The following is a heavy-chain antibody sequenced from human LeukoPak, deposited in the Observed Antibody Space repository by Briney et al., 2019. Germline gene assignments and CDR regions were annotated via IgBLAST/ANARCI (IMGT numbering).Heavy chain of an antibody. J-gene: IGHJ6*02. CDR3: ARATTVAGYYYGSGTSTRYYGMDV. V-gene: IGHV4-38-2*02. CDR1: GYSISSGYY. Sequence: SETLSLTCTVSGYSISSGYYWGWIRQPPGKGLEWIGSIYHSGSTYYNPSLKSRVTISVDTSKNQFSLKLSSVTAADTAVYYCARATTVAGYYYGSGTSTRYYGMDVWGQGTTVTVSS. D-gene: IGHD3-10*01. CDR2: IYHSGST.